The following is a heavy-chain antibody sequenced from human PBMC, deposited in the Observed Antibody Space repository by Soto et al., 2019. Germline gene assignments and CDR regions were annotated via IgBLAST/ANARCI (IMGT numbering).Heavy chain of an antibody. D-gene: IGHD1-1*01. CDR3: ARGALQLERPPWFDP. V-gene: IGHV1-2*02. CDR2: INPNSGDT. Sequence: GASVKVSCKASGYTFTGYYIHWVRQAPGQGLEWMGWINPNSGDTKYEQTFLGRVTMSRDTSMSTAYMELNRMRSDDTAMYYCARGALQLERPPWFDPWGQGTLVTVSS. CDR1: GYTFTGYY. J-gene: IGHJ5*02.